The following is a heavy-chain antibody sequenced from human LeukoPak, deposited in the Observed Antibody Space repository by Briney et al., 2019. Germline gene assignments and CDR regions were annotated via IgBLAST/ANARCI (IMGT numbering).Heavy chain of an antibody. CDR3: ARDYSNWFDP. J-gene: IGHJ5*02. D-gene: IGHD4-11*01. CDR1: GGSISRYY. V-gene: IGHV4-59*01. Sequence: SETLSLTCTVSGGSISRYYWTWVRQPPGKGLEWIGYIYYSGTTNYNPSLKSRVTISVDTSKNQFFLKLSSVTAADTAVYYCARDYSNWFDPWGQGSLVTVSS. CDR2: IYYSGTT.